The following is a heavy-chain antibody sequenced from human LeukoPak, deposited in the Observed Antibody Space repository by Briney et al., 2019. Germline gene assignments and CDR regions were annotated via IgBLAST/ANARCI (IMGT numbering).Heavy chain of an antibody. Sequence: PSETLSLTCTVSGGSISSYYWSWIRQPPGKGLEWIGYIYYSGSTNYNPSLKSRVTISVDTSRNQFSLKLSSVTAADTAVYYCARGDSSPWYFDLWGRGTLVTVSS. CDR1: GGSISSYY. V-gene: IGHV4-59*01. CDR3: ARGDSSPWYFDL. D-gene: IGHD6-13*01. CDR2: IYYSGST. J-gene: IGHJ2*01.